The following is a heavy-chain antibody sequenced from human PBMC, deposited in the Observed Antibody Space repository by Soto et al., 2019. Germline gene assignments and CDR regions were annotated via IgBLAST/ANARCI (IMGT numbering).Heavy chain of an antibody. CDR2: IGSKANNYAA. CDR3: ARGVYPFWSGHPKGLDD. V-gene: IGHV3-73*01. CDR1: GFTFSGST. Sequence: PGGSLRLSCAASGFTFSGSTLHWVRQASGKGLEWVGRIGSKANNYAAAYAVSLKGRFTISRDDPRNTAYLQMSSLKTEDTAVYYCARGVYPFWSGHPKGLDDWGQGTVVTVSS. D-gene: IGHD3-3*01. J-gene: IGHJ4*02.